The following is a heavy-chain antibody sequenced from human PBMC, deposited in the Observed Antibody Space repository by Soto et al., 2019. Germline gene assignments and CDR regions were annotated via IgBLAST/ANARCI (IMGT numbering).Heavy chain of an antibody. Sequence: QVQLLQSGAEVKKPGSSVKVSCKASGGTFSSYAISWVRQAPGHGLEWMGGINPIFGTANYAQKFQGRVTITADESTSTAYMELSSLRSDETAVYYSARVRRKGGYYQAPDYGGQGTLVTVSS. D-gene: IGHD3-22*01. J-gene: IGHJ4*02. CDR1: GGTFSSYA. V-gene: IGHV1-69*01. CDR2: INPIFGTA. CDR3: ARVRRKGGYYQAPDY.